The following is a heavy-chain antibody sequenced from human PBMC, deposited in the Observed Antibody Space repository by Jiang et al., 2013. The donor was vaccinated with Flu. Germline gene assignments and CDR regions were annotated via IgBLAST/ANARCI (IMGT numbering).Heavy chain of an antibody. D-gene: IGHD3-10*01. CDR1: GYSISSGYY. CDR2: IYHYGTT. J-gene: IGHJ4*02. Sequence: LLKPSETLSLTCAVSGYSISSGYYWGWIRQPPGKGLEWIGSIYHYGTTYYNPSLESRVTISVDTSMNQFSLKLTSVTAADTAVYYCARLRYFVSGTSYYFDYWGQGTLVTVSS. V-gene: IGHV4-38-2*01. CDR3: ARLRYFVSGTSYYFDY.